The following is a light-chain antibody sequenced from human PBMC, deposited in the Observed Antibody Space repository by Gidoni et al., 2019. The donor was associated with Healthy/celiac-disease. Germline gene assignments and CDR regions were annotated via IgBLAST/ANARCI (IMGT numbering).Light chain of an antibody. CDR2: LGS. CDR1: QSLLHSNGYNY. J-gene: IGKJ2*01. CDR3: MQALQTPLT. Sequence: DIVMTQSPLSLPVTPGEPASISCRSSQSLLHSNGYNYLDWYLQKPGQSPQLLIYLGSNRASWVPDRFRGSGSGTDFTLKISRVEAEDVGVYYCMQALQTPLTFXXXTKLEIK. V-gene: IGKV2-28*01.